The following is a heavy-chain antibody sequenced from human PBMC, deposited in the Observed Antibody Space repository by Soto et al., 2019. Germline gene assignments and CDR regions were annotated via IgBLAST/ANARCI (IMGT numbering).Heavy chain of an antibody. V-gene: IGHV1-69*13. Sequence: SVKVSCKASGGTFSSYAISWVRQAPGQGLEWMGGIIPIFGTANYAQKFQGRVTITADESTSTAYMELSSLRSEDTAVYYCARSMVYAITYNWFDSWGQGALVTVSS. J-gene: IGHJ5*01. CDR3: ARSMVYAITYNWFDS. D-gene: IGHD2-8*01. CDR1: GGTFSSYA. CDR2: IIPIFGTA.